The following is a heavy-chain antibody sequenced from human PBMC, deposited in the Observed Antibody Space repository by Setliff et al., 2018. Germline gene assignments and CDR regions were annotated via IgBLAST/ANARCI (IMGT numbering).Heavy chain of an antibody. CDR1: GGSISSGSYY. J-gene: IGHJ4*02. CDR3: ARDSYFWSGYLDY. V-gene: IGHV4-61*02. Sequence: SETLSLTCTVSGGSISSGSYYWSWIRQPAGKGLEWIGRIYTSGSTNYNPSLKSRVTISVDTSKNQFSLKLSSVTAADTAVYYCARDSYFWSGYLDYWGQGTLVTVSS. D-gene: IGHD3-3*01. CDR2: IYTSGST.